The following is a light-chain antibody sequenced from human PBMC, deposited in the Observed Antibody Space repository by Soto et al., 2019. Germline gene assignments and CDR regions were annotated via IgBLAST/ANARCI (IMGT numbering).Light chain of an antibody. V-gene: IGLV2-8*01. CDR2: EVT. CDR1: SNDVGGYSY. CDR3: ISYTGSSTSYV. J-gene: IGLJ1*01. Sequence: QSALTQPPSASGSPGQSVTISCTGTSNDVGGYSYVSWYQQHPGKAPKLMLYEVTKRPSGVPDRFSGSKSGNTASLTISGLQAEDEADYYCISYTGSSTSYVFGSGTKLTVL.